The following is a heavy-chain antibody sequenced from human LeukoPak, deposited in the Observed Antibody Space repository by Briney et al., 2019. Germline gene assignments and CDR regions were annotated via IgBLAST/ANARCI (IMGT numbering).Heavy chain of an antibody. D-gene: IGHD3-10*01. Sequence: PGTSLRLSCAASGFTVSNNYMNWVRQAPGKGLEWVSLIYSGGSTYYADSVKGRFTISRDNAKNSLYLQMNSLRAEDTAVYYCARDVRFGESRFDPWGQGTLVTVSS. J-gene: IGHJ5*02. CDR2: IYSGGST. V-gene: IGHV3-53*01. CDR1: GFTVSNNY. CDR3: ARDVRFGESRFDP.